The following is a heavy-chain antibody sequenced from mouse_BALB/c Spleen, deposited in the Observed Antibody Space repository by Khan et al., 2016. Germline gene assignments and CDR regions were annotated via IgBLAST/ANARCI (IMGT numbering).Heavy chain of an antibody. CDR2: ISDGGSYT. J-gene: IGHJ3*01. CDR3: AREGIRRGYAY. D-gene: IGHD2-12*01. V-gene: IGHV5-4*02. Sequence: EVELVESGGGLVKPGGSLKLSCAASGFTFSDYYMYWVRQTPEKRLEWVATISDGGSYTYYPDSVKGRFTISRDHAKNDLYLQMSSLKSADMSMYYCAREGIRRGYAYWGQGTLVAVSA. CDR1: GFTFSDYY.